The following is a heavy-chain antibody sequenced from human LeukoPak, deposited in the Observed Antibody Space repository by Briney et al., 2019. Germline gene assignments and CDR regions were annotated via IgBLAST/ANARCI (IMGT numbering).Heavy chain of an antibody. CDR3: ARDRGYCSGNSCLLFDY. Sequence: ASVKVSCKASGYTFTGYYMHWVRQAPGQGLEWMGWINPNSGATNYAQKFQGRVTMTRDTSITTAYMEVSRLTSDDTAMYYCARDRGYCSGNSCLLFDYWGQGTLVTVSS. CDR2: INPNSGAT. J-gene: IGHJ4*02. CDR1: GYTFTGYY. D-gene: IGHD2-15*01. V-gene: IGHV1-2*02.